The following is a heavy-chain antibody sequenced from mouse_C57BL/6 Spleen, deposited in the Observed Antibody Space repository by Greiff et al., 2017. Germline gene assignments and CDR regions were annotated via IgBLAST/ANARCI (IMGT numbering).Heavy chain of an antibody. D-gene: IGHD2-1*01. CDR3: AKMGGNWYYLDY. CDR1: GFSLTSYG. V-gene: IGHV2-4*01. CDR2: IWSGGST. J-gene: IGHJ2*01. Sequence: QVQLQQSGPGLVQPSQSLSITCTVSGFSLTSYGVHWVRQPPGKGLEWLGGIWSGGSTDYNAAFISRLSISKDNSKSQVFFKMNILQADDTAIYYCAKMGGNWYYLDYWGQGTTLTVSS.